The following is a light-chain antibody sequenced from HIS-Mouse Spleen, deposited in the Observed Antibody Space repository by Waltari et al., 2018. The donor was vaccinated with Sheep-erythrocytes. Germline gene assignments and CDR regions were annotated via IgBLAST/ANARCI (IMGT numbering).Light chain of an antibody. Sequence: DIQMTQSPSSLSASVGDRVTITCQASQDISNNLNWYQQKPGKAPKLLNYEASKLETGVPSRFSGSGSGTDFTFTISSLQPEDIATYYCQQYDNLLTFGGGTKVEIK. J-gene: IGKJ4*01. CDR3: QQYDNLLT. CDR2: EAS. V-gene: IGKV1-33*01. CDR1: QDISNN.